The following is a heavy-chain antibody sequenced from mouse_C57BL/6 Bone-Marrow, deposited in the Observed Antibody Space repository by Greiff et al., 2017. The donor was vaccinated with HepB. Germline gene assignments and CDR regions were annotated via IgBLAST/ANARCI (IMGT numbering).Heavy chain of an antibody. V-gene: IGHV1-64*01. CDR1: GYTFTSYW. CDR3: AREVYYGSSYVNYFDY. J-gene: IGHJ2*01. CDR2: IHPNSGST. Sequence: QVQLQQPGAELVKPGASVKLSCKASGYTFTSYWMHWVKQRPGQGLEWIGMIHPNSGSTNYNEKFKSKATLTVDKSSSTAYMQLSILTSEDSAVYYCAREVYYGSSYVNYFDYWGQGTTLTVSS. D-gene: IGHD1-1*01.